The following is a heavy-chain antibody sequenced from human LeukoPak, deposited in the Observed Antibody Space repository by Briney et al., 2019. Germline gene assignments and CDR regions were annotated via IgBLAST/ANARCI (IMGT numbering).Heavy chain of an antibody. J-gene: IGHJ6*02. V-gene: IGHV4-39*01. D-gene: IGHD3-16*01. Sequence: PSETLSLTCTVSGGSISSSSYYWGWIRQPPGKGLEWIGSIYYSGSTYYNPSLKSRVTISVDTSKNQFSLQLSSVTAADTAVYYCARHLGLRVYYYYYGMDVWGQGTTVTVSS. CDR2: IYYSGST. CDR3: ARHLGLRVYYYYYGMDV. CDR1: GGSISSSSYY.